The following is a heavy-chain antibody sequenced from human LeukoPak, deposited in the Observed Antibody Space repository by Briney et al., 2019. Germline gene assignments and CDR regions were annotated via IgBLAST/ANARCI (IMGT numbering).Heavy chain of an antibody. Sequence: GGSLRLSCAASGFTFSSYSMNWVRQAPGKGLEWVSSISSSSSYIYYADSVKGRFTISRDNSKNTLYLQMNSLRAEDTAVYYCANRDGYNFDFDYWGQGTLVTVSS. V-gene: IGHV3-21*04. J-gene: IGHJ4*02. CDR2: ISSSSSYI. CDR1: GFTFSSYS. D-gene: IGHD5-24*01. CDR3: ANRDGYNFDFDY.